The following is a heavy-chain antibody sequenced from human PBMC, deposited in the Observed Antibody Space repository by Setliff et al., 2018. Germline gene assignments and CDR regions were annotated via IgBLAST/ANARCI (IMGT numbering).Heavy chain of an antibody. CDR3: ASRGTSNGYYYYMDV. CDR1: GSTFSTYA. D-gene: IGHD3-16*01. V-gene: IGHV7-4-1*02. Sequence: ASVKVSCKASGSTFSTYAMNWVRQAPGQGLEWMGWINTNTGNPTYAQGFTGRFVFSLDTSVSTAYLQISSLKAEDTAVYYCASRGTSNGYYYYMDVWGKGTTVTVSS. CDR2: INTNTGNP. J-gene: IGHJ6*03.